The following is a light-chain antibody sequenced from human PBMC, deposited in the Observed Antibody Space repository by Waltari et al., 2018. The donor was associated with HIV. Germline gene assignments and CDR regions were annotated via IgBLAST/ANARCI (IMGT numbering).Light chain of an antibody. CDR2: EVS. Sequence: QSALTQPPSASGSLGQSVTISCTGSSSDIVAYDSVSWFQQHPNNAPKLLLYEVSKRPSGVPDRFSGSRSGETAFLSVSGLQPDDTAGYFCSSYGDNIRVLFGGGTNLTVL. J-gene: IGLJ2*01. CDR3: SSYGDNIRVL. V-gene: IGLV2-8*01. CDR1: SSDIVAYDS.